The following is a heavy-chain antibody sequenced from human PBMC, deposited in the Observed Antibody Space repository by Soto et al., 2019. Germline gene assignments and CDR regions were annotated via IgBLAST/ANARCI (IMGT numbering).Heavy chain of an antibody. D-gene: IGHD3-3*01. Sequence: QVQLVQSGAEVKKPGASVKVSCKASGYTFTSYGISWVRQAPGQGLEWMGWISAYNGNTNYAQKLEGRVIMTTDTSTRTAYMELRSLRSDDTAVYYCARKGGREGLLSYYYKDVWGKGTTVTVS. V-gene: IGHV1-18*01. CDR3: ARKGGREGLLSYYYKDV. J-gene: IGHJ6*03. CDR2: ISAYNGNT. CDR1: GYTFTSYG.